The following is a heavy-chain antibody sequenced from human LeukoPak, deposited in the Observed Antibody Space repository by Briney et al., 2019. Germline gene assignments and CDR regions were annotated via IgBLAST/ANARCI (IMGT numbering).Heavy chain of an antibody. CDR1: GFTFSSYA. CDR2: ISGSGGST. D-gene: IGHD6-19*01. V-gene: IGHV3-23*01. CDR3: AKDRSSGWYGNYFDY. J-gene: IGHJ4*02. Sequence: GGSLRLSCAASGFTFSSYAMSWVRQAPGKGLEWVSAISGSGGSTYYADSMKGRFTISRDNSKNTLYLQMNSLRAEDTAVYYCAKDRSSGWYGNYFDYWGQGTLVTVSS.